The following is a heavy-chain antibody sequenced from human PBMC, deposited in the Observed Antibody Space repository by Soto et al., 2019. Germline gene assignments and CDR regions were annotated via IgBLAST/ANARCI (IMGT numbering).Heavy chain of an antibody. Sequence: PSQTLSLTCAISGDSVSSNSAAWNWIRQSPSRGLEWLGRTYYRSKWYNDYAVSVKSRITINPDTSKNQFSLQLNSVTPEDTAVYYCARGKDYYDSSGYFVTWFDPWGQGTLVTVSS. D-gene: IGHD3-22*01. J-gene: IGHJ5*02. V-gene: IGHV6-1*01. CDR3: ARGKDYYDSSGYFVTWFDP. CDR2: TYYRSKWYN. CDR1: GDSVSSNSAA.